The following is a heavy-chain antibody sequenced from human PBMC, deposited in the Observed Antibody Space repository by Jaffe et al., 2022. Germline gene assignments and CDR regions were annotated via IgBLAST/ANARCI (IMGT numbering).Heavy chain of an antibody. CDR2: ISSSGSTI. Sequence: EVQLVESGGGLVQPGGSLRLSCAASGFTFSSYEMNWVRQAPGKGLEWVSYISSSGSTIYYADSVKGRFTISRDNAKNSLYLQMNSLRAEDTAVYYCARVPVGVVTALYFDYWGQGTLVTVSS. V-gene: IGHV3-48*03. J-gene: IGHJ4*02. D-gene: IGHD2-21*02. CDR3: ARVPVGVVTALYFDY. CDR1: GFTFSSYE.